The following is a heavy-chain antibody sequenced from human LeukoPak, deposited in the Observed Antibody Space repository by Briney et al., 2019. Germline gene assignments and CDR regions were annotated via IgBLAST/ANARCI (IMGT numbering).Heavy chain of an antibody. Sequence: SETLSLTCTVSGGSISSSSYYWGWIRQPPGKGLEWIGSIYYSGSTYYNPSLKSRVTISVDTSKNQFSLKLSSVTAADTAVYYCARRVCSSTSCYEIDYWGQGTLVTASS. V-gene: IGHV4-39*01. D-gene: IGHD2-2*01. J-gene: IGHJ4*02. CDR2: IYYSGST. CDR3: ARRVCSSTSCYEIDY. CDR1: GGSISSSSYY.